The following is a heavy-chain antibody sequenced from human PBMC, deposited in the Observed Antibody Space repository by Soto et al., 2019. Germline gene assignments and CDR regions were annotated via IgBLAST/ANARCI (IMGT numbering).Heavy chain of an antibody. CDR1: RGSINSHY. D-gene: IGHD1-1*01. CDR2: IHSSXRT. Sequence: XXTLSLTCTVSRGSINSHYWSWIRQPPGKGLEWTPXIHSSXRTTYNHSPTXXATLSVDXXXNQLSLKLSSVTAADTAVYYCARGPTHWPFDYWGQGTLVTVSS. CDR3: ARGPTHWPFDY. J-gene: IGHJ4*02. V-gene: IGHV4-59*11.